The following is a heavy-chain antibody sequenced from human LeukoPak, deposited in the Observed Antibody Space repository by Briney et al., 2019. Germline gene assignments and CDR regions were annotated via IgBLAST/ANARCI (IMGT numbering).Heavy chain of an antibody. D-gene: IGHD2-21*02. CDR2: IYSGGST. J-gene: IGHJ4*02. V-gene: IGHV3-53*01. Sequence: QPGGSLRLSCAGSRFAFSSYDMSWARQAPGKGLEWVSVIYSGGSTYYADSVKGRFTISRDNSKNTLYLQMNSLGAEDTAVYYCAREGYCGGDCYYFDYWGQGTLVTVSS. CDR1: RFAFSSYD. CDR3: AREGYCGGDCYYFDY.